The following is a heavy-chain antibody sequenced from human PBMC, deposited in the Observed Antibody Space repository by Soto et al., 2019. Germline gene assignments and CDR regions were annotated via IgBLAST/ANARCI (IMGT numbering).Heavy chain of an antibody. J-gene: IGHJ6*02. D-gene: IGHD3-10*01. CDR2: IYPADSDT. CDR3: ARGAGYGPGDTNYGMDV. Sequence: GESLKISCKGSGYSFASYWIGWVRQMPGKGLEWMGIIYPADSDTRYSPSFQGQVTISADKSISSAYLQWSSLKASDTAMYYCARGAGYGPGDTNYGMDVWGQGTTVTVSS. V-gene: IGHV5-51*01. CDR1: GYSFASYW.